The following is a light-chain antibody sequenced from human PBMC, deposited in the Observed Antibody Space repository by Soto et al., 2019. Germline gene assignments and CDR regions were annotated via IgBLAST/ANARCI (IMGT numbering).Light chain of an antibody. V-gene: IGLV2-14*02. J-gene: IGLJ2*01. CDR3: SSYTSSSTLE. CDR2: DVT. CDR1: SSDVGSYNL. Sequence: QSALTQPASVPGSPGQSITISCTGTSSDVGSYNLVSWYQQHPDKAPKLMIYDVTNRPSGVSNRFSGSKSGNTASLTISGLQAEDEADYYCSSYTSSSTLEFGGGTKLTVL.